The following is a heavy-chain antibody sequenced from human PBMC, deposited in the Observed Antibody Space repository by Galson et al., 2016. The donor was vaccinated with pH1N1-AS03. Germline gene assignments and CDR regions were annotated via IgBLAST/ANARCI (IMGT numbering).Heavy chain of an antibody. J-gene: IGHJ4*02. CDR1: GFTFSTYG. D-gene: IGHD6-13*01. V-gene: IGHV3-30*02. CDR2: IRYDGINK. Sequence: SLRLSCAAAGFTFSTYGMHWVRQAPGKGLEWVAFIRYDGINKFYADSVRGRFTISRDNSKNTLYLQMNSLRTDDTAVYYCANRKKAATGQFDYWGQGTLVTVSS. CDR3: ANRKKAATGQFDY.